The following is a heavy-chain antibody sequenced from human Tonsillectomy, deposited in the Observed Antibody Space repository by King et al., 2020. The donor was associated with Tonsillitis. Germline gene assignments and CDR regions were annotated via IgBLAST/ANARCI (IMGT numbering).Heavy chain of an antibody. D-gene: IGHD6-19*01. V-gene: IGHV3-49*03. CDR3: SRVGRGWYPGY. CDR1: GFTFEDYA. CDR2: IRSEAAGGAK. Sequence: VQLVESGGGLVQPGRSLRLSCAPSGFTFEDYALSWFRQAPGKGLEWVGFIRSEAAGGAKEYAASVNGRFIISRDDSKSIAYLQMYSLKSEDSATYYCSRVGRGWYPGYWGPGTRVIVSS. J-gene: IGHJ4*02.